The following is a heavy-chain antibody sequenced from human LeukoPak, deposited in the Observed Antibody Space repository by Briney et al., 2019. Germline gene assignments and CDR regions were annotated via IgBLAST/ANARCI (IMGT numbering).Heavy chain of an antibody. V-gene: IGHV1-69*06. J-gene: IGHJ3*02. D-gene: IGHD6-13*01. CDR2: IIPIFGTA. Sequence: ASVKVSCKASGYTFTGYYMHWVRQAPGQGLEWMGGIIPIFGTANYAQKFQGRVTITADKSTSTAYMELSSLRSGDTAVYYCARSASSSWTDAFDIWGQGTMVTVSS. CDR1: GYTFTGYY. CDR3: ARSASSSWTDAFDI.